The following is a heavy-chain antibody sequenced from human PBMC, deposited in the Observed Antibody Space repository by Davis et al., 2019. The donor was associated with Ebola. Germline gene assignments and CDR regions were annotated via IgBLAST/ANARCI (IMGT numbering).Heavy chain of an antibody. CDR2: ISYDGSNK. CDR3: AKDIEYQLPQDLYYYYYGMDV. J-gene: IGHJ6*02. D-gene: IGHD2-2*01. CDR1: GFTFSSYG. V-gene: IGHV3-30*18. Sequence: LSLTCAASGFTFSSYGMHWVRQAPGKGLEWVAVISYDGSNKYYADSVKGRFTISRDNSKNTLYLQMNSLRAEDTAVYYCAKDIEYQLPQDLYYYYYGMDVWGQGTTVTVSS.